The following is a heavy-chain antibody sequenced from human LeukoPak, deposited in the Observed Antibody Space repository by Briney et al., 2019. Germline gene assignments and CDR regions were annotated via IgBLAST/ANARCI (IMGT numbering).Heavy chain of an antibody. CDR2: IYPGDSDT. J-gene: IGHJ3*02. D-gene: IGHD3-3*01. V-gene: IGHV5-51*01. CDR1: GYSFTSYW. Sequence: GESLQISCKGSGYSFTSYWIGWVRQMPGKGLEWMGIIYPGDSDTRYSPSFQGQVTISADKSISTAYLQWSSLKASDTAMYYCARSITIFGVAGAFDIWGQGTMVTVSS. CDR3: ARSITIFGVAGAFDI.